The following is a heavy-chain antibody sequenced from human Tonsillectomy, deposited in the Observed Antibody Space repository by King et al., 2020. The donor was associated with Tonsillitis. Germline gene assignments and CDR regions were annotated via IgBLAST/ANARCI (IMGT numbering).Heavy chain of an antibody. J-gene: IGHJ6*02. D-gene: IGHD3/OR15-3a*01. V-gene: IGHV3-23*04. CDR1: GFSFSSYA. Sequence: VQLVESGGGLAQPGGSLRLSCTASGFSFSSYAMSWVRQAPGKGLEWVSAISGSGESTYYADSVKGRFTISRDNSKNMLYLQMNSLRADDTAVYYCAKDGPYQSGMDVWGQGTTVTVSS. CDR2: ISGSGEST. CDR3: AKDGPYQSGMDV.